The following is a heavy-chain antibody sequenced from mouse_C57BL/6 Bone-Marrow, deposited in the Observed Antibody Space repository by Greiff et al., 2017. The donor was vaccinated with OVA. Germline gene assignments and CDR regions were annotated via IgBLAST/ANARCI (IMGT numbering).Heavy chain of an antibody. CDR2: ISSGSSTI. J-gene: IGHJ2*01. D-gene: IGHD1-1*01. V-gene: IGHV5-17*01. CDR3: AILYGSFDY. CDR1: GSPFSDYE. Sequence: EVMLVESGGGLVRLGGSLNSPCEALGSPFSDYEIHWVRQAPERGLEWVDNISSGSSTIYYADTVKGRFTISRDNAKNTLFLQMTSLRSEDTAMYYCAILYGSFDYWGQGTTLTVSS.